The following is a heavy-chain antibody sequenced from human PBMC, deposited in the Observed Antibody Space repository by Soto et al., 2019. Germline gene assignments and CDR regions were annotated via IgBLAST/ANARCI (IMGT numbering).Heavy chain of an antibody. Sequence: HVQLVESGGGLVKPGGSLRLSCAASGFTFSDYYMNWIHQAPGKGLEWVSYISSSGSTIYYADSVKGRFTISRDNAKNSLYLQMNSLRAEDTAVYYCARAVAAAGYYYYYYYYMDVWGKGTTVTVSS. J-gene: IGHJ6*03. CDR1: GFTFSDYY. CDR3: ARAVAAAGYYYYYYYYMDV. V-gene: IGHV3-11*01. D-gene: IGHD6-13*01. CDR2: ISSSGSTI.